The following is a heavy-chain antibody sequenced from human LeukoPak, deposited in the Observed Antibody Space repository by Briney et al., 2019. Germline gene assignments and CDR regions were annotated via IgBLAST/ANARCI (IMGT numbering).Heavy chain of an antibody. CDR2: ISAYNGNT. D-gene: IGHD3-10*01. J-gene: IGHJ4*02. Sequence: ASVKVSCKASGYTFTSYGISWVRQAPGQGLEWMGWISAYNGNTNYAQKLQGRVTMTTDTSTSTAYMELRSLRSDDTAVYYCARVNRGGSPWITDQYYFDYWGQGTLVTVSS. V-gene: IGHV1-18*01. CDR3: ARVNRGGSPWITDQYYFDY. CDR1: GYTFTSYG.